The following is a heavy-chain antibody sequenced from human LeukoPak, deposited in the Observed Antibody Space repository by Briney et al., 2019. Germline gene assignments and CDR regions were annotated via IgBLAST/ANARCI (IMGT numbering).Heavy chain of an antibody. CDR1: GGSFSGYY. Sequence: PSETLSLTCGVYGGSFSGYYWTYIRQPPGKGPDWIGEINHSGSTNYNPSLKSRVNISVDTSKNEFSPRLNSVTAADTAVYYCATFRWGVGFEYWGQGTLVTVSS. V-gene: IGHV4-34*01. CDR2: INHSGST. CDR3: ATFRWGVGFEY. D-gene: IGHD3-16*01. J-gene: IGHJ4*02.